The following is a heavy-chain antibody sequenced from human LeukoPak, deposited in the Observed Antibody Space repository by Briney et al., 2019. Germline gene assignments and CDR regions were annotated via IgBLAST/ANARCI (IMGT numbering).Heavy chain of an antibody. V-gene: IGHV3-33*01. J-gene: IGHJ6*04. CDR2: IWYDGSNK. CDR1: GFTFSSYG. Sequence: GGSLRLSCAASGFTFSSYGMHWVRQAPGKGLEWVAVIWYDGSNKYYADSVKGRFTISRDNSKNTLHLQMNSLRAEDTAVYYCARKDVDTAMVPKAGYYYYGMDVWGKGTTVTVSS. CDR3: ARKDVDTAMVPKAGYYYYGMDV. D-gene: IGHD5-18*01.